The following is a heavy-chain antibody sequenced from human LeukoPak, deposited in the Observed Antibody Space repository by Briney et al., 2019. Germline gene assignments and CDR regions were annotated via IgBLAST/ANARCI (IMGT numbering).Heavy chain of an antibody. D-gene: IGHD3-3*01. V-gene: IGHV1-46*01. CDR1: GYTFISYY. CDR3: ARGINFLEWYPMKV. CDR2: INPSGGST. Sequence: ASVKVSCKASGYTFISYYMHWVRQAPGQGLEWMGIINPSGGSTSCAQKFQGRVTITADESTSTAYMELSSLRSEDTAVYYCARGINFLEWYPMKVWGQGTLVTVSS. J-gene: IGHJ4*02.